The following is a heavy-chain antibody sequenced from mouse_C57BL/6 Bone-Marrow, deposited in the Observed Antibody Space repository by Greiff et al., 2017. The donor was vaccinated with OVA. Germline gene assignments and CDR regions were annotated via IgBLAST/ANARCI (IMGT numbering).Heavy chain of an antibody. D-gene: IGHD2-1*01. V-gene: IGHV1-55*01. CDR1: GYTFTSYW. CDR2: IYPGSGST. J-gene: IGHJ2*01. CDR3: ARSGYGNFLYYVDY. Sequence: QVQLKQPGAELVKPGASVKMSCKASGYTFTSYWITWVKQRPGQGLEWIGDIYPGSGSTNYNEKFKSKATLTVDTSSSTAYMQLSSLTSEDSAVYYCARSGYGNFLYYVDYWGKGTTLTVSS.